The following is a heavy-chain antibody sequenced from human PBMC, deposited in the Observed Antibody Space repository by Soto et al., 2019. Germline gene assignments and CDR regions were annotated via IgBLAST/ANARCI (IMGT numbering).Heavy chain of an antibody. V-gene: IGHV4-59*08. J-gene: IGHJ4*02. CDR3: ARRYGGNLDY. CDR2: IYYSRST. Sequence: QVQLQESGPGLVKPSETLSLTCTVSGGSISSYYWSWIRQPPGKGLEWIGYIYYSRSTNYNPSLNIRAPITXDTSKHQFSLKPSSVTAADTAVYYCARRYGGNLDYWGQGTLVTVSS. D-gene: IGHD2-15*01. CDR1: GGSISSYY.